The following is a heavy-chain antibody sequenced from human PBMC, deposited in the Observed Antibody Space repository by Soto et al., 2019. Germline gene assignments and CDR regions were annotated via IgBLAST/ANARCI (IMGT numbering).Heavy chain of an antibody. J-gene: IGHJ4*02. CDR3: ARYSWGFDY. Sequence: QVQLVQSGAEVKKPGSSVKVSCKASGDIFNNYDISWVRQAPGQGLEWMGGIIPVFGTTNYAQKFQGRVTITADESTSTAYMTLRRLRSEDPALYYCARYSWGFDYWGQRTLVTVSS. D-gene: IGHD2-15*01. CDR1: GDIFNNYD. V-gene: IGHV1-69*01. CDR2: IIPVFGTT.